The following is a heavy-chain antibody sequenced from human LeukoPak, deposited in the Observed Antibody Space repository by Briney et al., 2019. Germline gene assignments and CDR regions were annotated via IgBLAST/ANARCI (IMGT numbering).Heavy chain of an antibody. CDR2: ISSSGSTI. CDR3: ARGGYDYVWGSYRYTGNDY. Sequence: GSLRLSCAASGFTFDDYGMSWVRQAPGKGLEWVSYISSSGSTIYYADSVKGRFTISRDNAKNSLYLQMNSLRAEDTAVYYCARGGYDYVWGSYRYTGNDYWGQGTLVTASS. J-gene: IGHJ4*02. CDR1: GFTFDDYG. V-gene: IGHV3-48*03. D-gene: IGHD3-16*02.